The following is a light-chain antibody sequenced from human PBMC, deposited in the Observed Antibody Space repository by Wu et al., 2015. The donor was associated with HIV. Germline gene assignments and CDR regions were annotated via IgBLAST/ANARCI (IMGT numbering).Light chain of an antibody. Sequence: DIQMAQSPSSLSASVGDRVTITCRASHTISSYLNWYQQKPGKAPKLLIYAASSLQSGVPSRFSGSGSGTDFTLTISCLQSEDFATYYCQQYYSYPLTFGGGTKVEIK. CDR3: QQYYSYPLT. V-gene: IGKV1-39*01. CDR1: HTISSY. CDR2: AAS. J-gene: IGKJ4*01.